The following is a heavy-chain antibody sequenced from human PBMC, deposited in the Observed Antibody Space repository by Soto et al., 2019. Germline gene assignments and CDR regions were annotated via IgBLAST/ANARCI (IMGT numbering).Heavy chain of an antibody. J-gene: IGHJ6*02. CDR1: GGTFSSYA. D-gene: IGHD1-7*01. CDR2: IIPIFGTA. V-gene: IGHV1-69*12. CDR3: AXXXGXTGTYEHYYGMDV. Sequence: QVQLVQSGAEVKKPGSSVKVSCKASGGTFSSYAISWVRQAXGXXLEWMGGIIPIFGTANYAQKFQGRVTITADEXXXXXXXXXXXXXXXXXXXXXXAXXXGXTGTYEHYYGMDVWGQGTTVTVSS.